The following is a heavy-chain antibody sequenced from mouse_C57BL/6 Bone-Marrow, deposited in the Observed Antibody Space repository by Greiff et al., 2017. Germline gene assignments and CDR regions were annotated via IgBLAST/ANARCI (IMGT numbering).Heavy chain of an antibody. Sequence: LQQSGAELVRPGASVKMSCKASGYTFTSYNMHWVKQTPRQGLEWIGAIYPGHGDTSYNQKFKGKATLTVDQSSSTAYMQLSSLTSEESAVYFCARSYYGSSLYYYARGDWGQGASVTVSS. CDR3: ARSYYGSSLYYYARGD. J-gene: IGHJ4*01. V-gene: IGHV1-12*01. CDR2: IYPGHGDT. CDR1: GYTFTSYN. D-gene: IGHD1-1*01.